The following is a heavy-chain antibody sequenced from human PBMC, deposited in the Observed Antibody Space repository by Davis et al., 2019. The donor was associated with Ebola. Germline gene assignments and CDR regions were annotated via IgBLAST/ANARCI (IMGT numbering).Heavy chain of an antibody. Sequence: MPSETLSLTCAVSGAFVSSGGYSWIWIRQPPGKGLVWIGNYYYTGSTYYSPSLRSRVTISVDTSKNLFSLKLTSVTAADTAVYYCARGDSYYDPGGYYAGPEAPDHWGQGTLVSVSS. D-gene: IGHD3-22*01. CDR2: YYYTGST. J-gene: IGHJ4*02. CDR1: GAFVSSGGYS. CDR3: ARGDSYYDPGGYYAGPEAPDH. V-gene: IGHV4-30-4*07.